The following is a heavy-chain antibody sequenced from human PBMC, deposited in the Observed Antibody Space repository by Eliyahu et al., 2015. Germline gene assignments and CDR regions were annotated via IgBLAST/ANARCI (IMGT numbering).Heavy chain of an antibody. V-gene: IGHV4-39*01. CDR3: ARQGDDIVVVPAARNFDY. D-gene: IGHD2-2*01. J-gene: IGHJ4*02. CDR2: LYXSGST. Sequence: QLQLQESGPGLVKPSETLSLTCTVSGGSXXXXSYXWGWXRQPPGKGLEWIGGLYXSGSTYYNPSLESRXTISVDTSKNQFSLKLSSVTAADTAVYYCARQGDDIVVVPAARNFDYWGQGTLVTVSS. CDR1: GGSXXXXSYX.